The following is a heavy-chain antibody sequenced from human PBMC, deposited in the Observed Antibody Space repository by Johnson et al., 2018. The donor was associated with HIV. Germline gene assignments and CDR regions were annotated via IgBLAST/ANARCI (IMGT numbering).Heavy chain of an antibody. CDR2: ISSSGTSV. V-gene: IGHV3-11*04. CDR1: GFTFSDYY. CDR3: ARDRGYWDAFDI. J-gene: IGHJ3*02. Sequence: QEQLVESGGGLVRPGGSLRLSCVASGFTFSDYYMSWIRQTPGKGLAWVSYISSSGTSVYYAASVKGRFSISRDNAKHSLYLQMNSLRAEDTAVYYCARDRGYWDAFDIWGQGTMVTVSS. D-gene: IGHD3-22*01.